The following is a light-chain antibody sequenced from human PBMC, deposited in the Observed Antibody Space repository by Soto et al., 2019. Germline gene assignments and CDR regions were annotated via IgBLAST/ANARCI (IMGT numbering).Light chain of an antibody. CDR3: QQSYSTPIT. V-gene: IGKV1-39*01. CDR1: QSINSY. Sequence: DIQMTQSPSSLSASVGDRVTITCRASQSINSYLNWYQQKPGKAPKLLIYAASSLQSGVPSRFSGSGSGTDFTLTISSLQPEDFAIYYCQQSYSTPITFGQGTRLEIK. CDR2: AAS. J-gene: IGKJ5*01.